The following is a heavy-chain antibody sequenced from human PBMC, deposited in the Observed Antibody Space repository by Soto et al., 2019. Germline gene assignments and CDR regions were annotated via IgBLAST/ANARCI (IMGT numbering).Heavy chain of an antibody. Sequence: QVQLVESGGGVVQPGRSLKLSCAASGFIFGRFGMHWVRQPPGKGLEWVADIWNDGSNKLYADSVQGRFTISRDNSKNTLYLEMDSLRAEDTAVYYCARDHGSGFCDSVPAGFDYWGQGTVVTVSS. V-gene: IGHV3-33*01. CDR3: ARDHGSGFCDSVPAGFDY. J-gene: IGHJ4*02. CDR1: GFIFGRFG. CDR2: IWNDGSNK. D-gene: IGHD2-2*03.